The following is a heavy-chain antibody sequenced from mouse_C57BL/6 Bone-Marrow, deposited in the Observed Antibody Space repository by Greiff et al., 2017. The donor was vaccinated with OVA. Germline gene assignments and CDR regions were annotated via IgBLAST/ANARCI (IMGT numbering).Heavy chain of an antibody. CDR3: ARPGDYDGDWFAY. D-gene: IGHD2-4*01. V-gene: IGHV1-47*01. CDR1: TTYP. J-gene: IGHJ3*01. Sequence: QVQLKQSGAELVKPGASVKMSFTTYPIAWMKQNHGKSLEWIGNFHPYNDDTKYNEKFKGKATLTVEKSSSTVYLELSRLTSDDSAVYYCARPGDYDGDWFAYWGQGTLVTVSA. CDR2: FHPYNDDT.